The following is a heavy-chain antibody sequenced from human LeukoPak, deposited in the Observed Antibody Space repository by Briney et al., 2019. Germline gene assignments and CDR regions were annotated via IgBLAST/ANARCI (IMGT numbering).Heavy chain of an antibody. J-gene: IGHJ4*02. CDR3: AKDAQRGFDFSNSLES. CDR2: IWSDGTDK. D-gene: IGHD4-11*01. V-gene: IGHV3-33*06. Sequence: GGSLRLSCATSGFTLSHYGMHWVRQAPGKGLEWVAVIWSDGTDKYYGDSVKGRFTISRDNSKKTVYLQMNSLRVEDTAVYYCAKDAQRGFDFSNSLESWGQGTLVTVSS. CDR1: GFTLSHYG.